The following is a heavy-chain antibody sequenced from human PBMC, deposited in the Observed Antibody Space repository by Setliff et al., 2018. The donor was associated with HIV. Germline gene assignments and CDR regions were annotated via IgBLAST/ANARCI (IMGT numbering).Heavy chain of an antibody. J-gene: IGHJ6*03. CDR2: INHSGST. Sequence: ETLSLTCAVYGESFSGYYWNWIRQPPGKGLEWIGEINHSGSTKYNPSLKSRVTISVDTSKKQFSLKLSSVTAADTAVYYCARGFSGHYSFTGYMDVWGKGTTVTVS. V-gene: IGHV4-34*01. D-gene: IGHD3-22*01. CDR3: ARGFSGHYSFTGYMDV. CDR1: GESFSGYY.